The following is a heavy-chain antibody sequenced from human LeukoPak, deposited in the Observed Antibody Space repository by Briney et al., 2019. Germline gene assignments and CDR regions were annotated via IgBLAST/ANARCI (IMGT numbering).Heavy chain of an antibody. CDR2: IYYSGST. J-gene: IGHJ4*02. V-gene: IGHV4-59*01. D-gene: IGHD6-19*01. CDR1: GGSISSYY. CDR3: ARDSYSSGSYYFGY. Sequence: PSETLSLTCTVSGGSISSYYWTWIRQPPGKGLEWIGYIYYSGSTNYNPSLKSRVTISVDTSKNQFSLKLSSVTAADTAVYYCARDSYSSGSYYFGYWGQGTLVTVSS.